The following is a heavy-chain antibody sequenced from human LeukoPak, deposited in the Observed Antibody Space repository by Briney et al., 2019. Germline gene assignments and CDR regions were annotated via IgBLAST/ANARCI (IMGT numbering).Heavy chain of an antibody. D-gene: IGHD2-21*01. J-gene: IGHJ4*02. CDR3: TTDRIQYCGGDCFDY. Sequence: GGSLRLSCAASGFTFSNAWMSWVRQAPGKGLEWVGRIKSKTDGGTTDYAAPVKGRFTISRDDSKNTLYLQMNSLKTEDTAVYYCTTDRIQYCGGDCFDYWGQGTLVTVSS. CDR1: GFTFSNAW. V-gene: IGHV3-15*01. CDR2: IKSKTDGGTT.